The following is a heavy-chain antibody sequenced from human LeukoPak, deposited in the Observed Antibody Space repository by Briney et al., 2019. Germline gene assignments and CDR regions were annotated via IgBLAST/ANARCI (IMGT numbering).Heavy chain of an antibody. D-gene: IGHD6-19*01. CDR1: GFTFSSYW. J-gene: IGHJ3*02. Sequence: GSLRLSCAASGFTFSSYWMTWVRQAPGKGLEWVANIKQDGSEKNYVDSVKGRFIISRDNVKNSLYLEMDSLRVEDAAVYYCARDLTWGGAVIGWYDVFDIWGQGAMVTVSS. CDR2: IKQDGSEK. CDR3: ARDLTWGGAVIGWYDVFDI. V-gene: IGHV3-7*01.